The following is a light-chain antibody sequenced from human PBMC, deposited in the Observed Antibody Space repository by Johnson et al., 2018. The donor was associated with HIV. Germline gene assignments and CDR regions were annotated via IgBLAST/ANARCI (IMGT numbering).Light chain of an antibody. Sequence: QSVLTQPPSVSAAPGQKVTISCSGSSSNIGNNYVSWYQQLPGTAPKLIIYDNNKRPSGIPDRFSGSKSGTSATLAITGLQTGDEADYYCGTWDNSLSANVFGTGTKVTVL. CDR2: DNN. J-gene: IGLJ1*01. CDR3: GTWDNSLSANV. CDR1: SSNIGNNY. V-gene: IGLV1-51*01.